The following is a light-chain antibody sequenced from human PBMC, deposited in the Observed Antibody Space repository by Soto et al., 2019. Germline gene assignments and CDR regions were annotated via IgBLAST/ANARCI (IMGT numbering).Light chain of an antibody. V-gene: IGKV1-8*01. CDR2: AAS. Sequence: AIRMTQSPSSFSASTGDRVTITCRASQGISSYLAWYQQKPGKAPKLLIYAASTLQSGVQSRFSGSGSGTDFTLTIRCLQPEDFATYYCKQSYSSPPTFGQGTKVDIK. J-gene: IGKJ1*01. CDR3: KQSYSSPPT. CDR1: QGISSY.